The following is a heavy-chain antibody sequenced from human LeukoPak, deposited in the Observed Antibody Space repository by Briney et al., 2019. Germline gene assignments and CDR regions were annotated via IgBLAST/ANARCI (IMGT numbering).Heavy chain of an antibody. J-gene: IGHJ4*02. CDR3: AKWGDYDILTGYYDSVY. CDR1: GFTFSNYA. V-gene: IGHV3-23*01. Sequence: QTGGSLRLSCAASGFTFSNYAMSWVRQAPGKGLEWVSAIVGSGSSTYYADSVKGRFTISRDNSKNTLYLQLNRLRAEDTAVYYCAKWGDYDILTGYYDSVYWGQGTLVTVSS. D-gene: IGHD3-9*01. CDR2: IVGSGSST.